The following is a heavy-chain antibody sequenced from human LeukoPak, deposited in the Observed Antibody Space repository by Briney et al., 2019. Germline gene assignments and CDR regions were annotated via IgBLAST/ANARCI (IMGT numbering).Heavy chain of an antibody. Sequence: GASLKVSCKASGYTFTSYGISWVRQAPGQGLEWMGWISAYNGNTNYAQKLQGRVTMTTDTSTSTAYMELRSLRSDDTAVYYCARASGTMVRGVYFDYWGQGTLVTVSS. CDR3: ARASGTMVRGVYFDY. D-gene: IGHD3-10*01. CDR1: GYTFTSYG. V-gene: IGHV1-18*01. CDR2: ISAYNGNT. J-gene: IGHJ4*02.